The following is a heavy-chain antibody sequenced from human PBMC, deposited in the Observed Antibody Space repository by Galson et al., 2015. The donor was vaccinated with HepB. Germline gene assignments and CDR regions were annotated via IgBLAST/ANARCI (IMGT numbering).Heavy chain of an antibody. J-gene: IGHJ5*02. Sequence: SVKVSCKASGGTFSSYAISWVRQAPGQGLEWMGGIIPISGTTNYAQNFQGRVTITADASTSTAYMEMSSLRSEETAIYYCARVGGKLGYCSGGSCSNWFDPWGQGALVTVSS. D-gene: IGHD2-15*01. CDR1: GGTFSSYA. V-gene: IGHV1-69*13. CDR3: ARVGGKLGYCSGGSCSNWFDP. CDR2: IIPISGTT.